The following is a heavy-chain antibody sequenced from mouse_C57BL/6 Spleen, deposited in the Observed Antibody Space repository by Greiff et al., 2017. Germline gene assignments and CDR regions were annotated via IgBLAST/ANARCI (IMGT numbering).Heavy chain of an antibody. Sequence: QVQLQQSGPELVKPGASVKISCKASGYSFTSYYIHWVKQRPGQGLEWIGWIYPGSGNTKYNEKFKGKATLTADPSSSTAYMQLSSLTSEDAAVYYCARRGGYAMDYGGQGTSVTVSS. J-gene: IGHJ4*01. V-gene: IGHV1-66*01. CDR2: IYPGSGNT. CDR1: GYSFTSYY. CDR3: ARRGGYAMDY.